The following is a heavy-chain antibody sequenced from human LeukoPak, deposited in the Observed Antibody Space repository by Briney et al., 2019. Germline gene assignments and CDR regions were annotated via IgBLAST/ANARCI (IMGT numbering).Heavy chain of an antibody. Sequence: TGGSLRLSCEGSGFTFSINAMHWVRQAPGKGLEWLAVISYDGTKQYFADSVKGRFTISRDNVKNSLYLEMNSLRVEDSAVYYCARDHYFDISGYLDYWGQGTPATVSS. D-gene: IGHD3-22*01. V-gene: IGHV3-30-3*01. CDR2: ISYDGTKQ. J-gene: IGHJ4*02. CDR1: GFTFSINA. CDR3: ARDHYFDISGYLDY.